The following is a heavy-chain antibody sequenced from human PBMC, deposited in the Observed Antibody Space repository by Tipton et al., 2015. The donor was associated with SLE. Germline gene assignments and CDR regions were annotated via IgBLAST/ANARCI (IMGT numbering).Heavy chain of an antibody. D-gene: IGHD3-10*01. Sequence: SLRLSCAASGFIFSAYGMHWVRQGPGKGLQWLAFIRYDGSNKYYADSVKGRFTISRDNSKNTLYLQINNLRVDDTAVYYCAKVYASGNDPPRSLDYWGQGTLVTVSS. CDR3: AKVYASGNDPPRSLDY. V-gene: IGHV3-30*02. CDR2: IRYDGSNK. J-gene: IGHJ4*02. CDR1: GFIFSAYG.